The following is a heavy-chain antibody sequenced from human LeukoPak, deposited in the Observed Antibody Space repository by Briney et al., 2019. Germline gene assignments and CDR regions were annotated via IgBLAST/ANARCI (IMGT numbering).Heavy chain of an antibody. J-gene: IGHJ4*02. V-gene: IGHV3-30*02. CDR2: IRYDGSNK. D-gene: IGHD2-2*01. CDR1: GFTFSSYG. CDR3: AKPDRKYCSSTSCRGWYFDY. Sequence: GGSLRLSCAASGFTFSSYGMHWVRQAPGKGLEWVAFIRYDGSNKYYADSVKGRFTISRDNSKNTLYLQMNSLRAEDTAVYYCAKPDRKYCSSTSCRGWYFDYWGQETLVTVSS.